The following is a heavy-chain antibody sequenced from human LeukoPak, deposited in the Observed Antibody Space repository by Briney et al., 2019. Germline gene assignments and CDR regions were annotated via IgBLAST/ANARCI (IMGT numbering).Heavy chain of an antibody. D-gene: IGHD3-22*01. CDR1: GGSISSYY. J-gene: IGHJ4*02. V-gene: IGHV4-4*07. CDR2: ISTSGST. CDR3: ARVRYSDSSVLTRKRSFYFDY. Sequence: SHTLSLTCTVCGGSISSYYWNWIRQPAAKDMKSIGHISTSGSTNYHPSLKSRVTMSVDTSKNQFSLKLSSVTAADTAVYYCARVRYSDSSVLTRKRSFYFDYWGQGTLVTVSS.